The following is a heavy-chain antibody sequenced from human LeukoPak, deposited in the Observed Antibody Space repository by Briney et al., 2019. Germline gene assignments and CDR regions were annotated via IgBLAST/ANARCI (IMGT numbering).Heavy chain of an antibody. D-gene: IGHD3-9*01. Sequence: SETLSLTCTVSGGSISSSYYYWGWIRQPPGKGLEWIGSIYYTGSTYYNPSLKSRVTISVDTSKNQFSLNLSSVTAADTAVYYCARGLLYYDILTGYYREGWFDPWGQGTLVTVSS. CDR1: GGSISSSYYY. CDR2: IYYTGST. CDR3: ARGLLYYDILTGYYREGWFDP. V-gene: IGHV4-39*07. J-gene: IGHJ5*02.